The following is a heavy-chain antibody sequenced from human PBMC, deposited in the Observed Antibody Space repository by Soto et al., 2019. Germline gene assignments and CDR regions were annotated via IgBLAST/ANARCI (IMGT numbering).Heavy chain of an antibody. D-gene: IGHD2-15*01. J-gene: IGHJ6*02. V-gene: IGHV3-30-3*01. CDR2: ISYDGSNK. CDR1: GFTFSSYA. CDR3: ARVSCSGGSCYSEEYYYYYYGMDV. Sequence: VQLVESGGGVVQPGRSLRLSCAASGFTFSSYAMHWVRQAPGKGLEWVAVISYDGSNKYYADSVKGRFTISRDNSKNTLYLQMNSLRAEDTAVYYCARVSCSGGSCYSEEYYYYYYGMDVWGQGTTVTVSS.